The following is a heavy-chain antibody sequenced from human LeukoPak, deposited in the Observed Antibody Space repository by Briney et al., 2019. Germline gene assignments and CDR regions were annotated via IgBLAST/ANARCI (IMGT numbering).Heavy chain of an antibody. Sequence: GASVKVSCKASGYTFASYDINWVRQATGQGLEWMGWMNPNSGNTGYAQKFQGRVTMTRNTSISTAYMELSSLRSEDTAVYYCARAQIRIAVAGTGWFDPWGQGTLVTVSS. V-gene: IGHV1-8*01. CDR2: MNPNSGNT. CDR1: GYTFASYD. J-gene: IGHJ5*02. D-gene: IGHD6-19*01. CDR3: ARAQIRIAVAGTGWFDP.